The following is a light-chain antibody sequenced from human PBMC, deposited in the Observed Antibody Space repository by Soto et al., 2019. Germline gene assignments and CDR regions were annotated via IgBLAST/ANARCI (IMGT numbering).Light chain of an antibody. V-gene: IGKV1-5*03. Sequence: DIQLTQSPSTLSASVGDRVIITCWASQSPSGWLAWYQQKPGKAPTLLIYKASTLKSGVPSRFSGSGSGTAFTLTTSTLPPDDFATYYGHQWNSYSWTFSQGAKVEV. CDR1: QSPSGW. J-gene: IGKJ1*01. CDR2: KAS. CDR3: HQWNSYSWT.